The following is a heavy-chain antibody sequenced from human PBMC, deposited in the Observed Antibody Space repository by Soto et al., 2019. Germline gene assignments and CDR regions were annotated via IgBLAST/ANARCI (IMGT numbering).Heavy chain of an antibody. Sequence: QVQLQESGPGLVKPSQTLSLTCTVSGGSISSVDYYWSWIRQPPGKGLECMGYIYHRESTYYNPSRKSGVTISLDTSKNQFSLKLSSVTAADTAVYYCARERPDGARLDPWGQGTLVTVSS. J-gene: IGHJ5*02. D-gene: IGHD6-6*01. CDR3: ARERPDGARLDP. V-gene: IGHV4-30-4*01. CDR2: IYHREST. CDR1: GGSISSVDYY.